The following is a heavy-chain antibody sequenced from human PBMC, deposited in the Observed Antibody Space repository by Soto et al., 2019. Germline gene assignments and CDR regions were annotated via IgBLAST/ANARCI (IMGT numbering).Heavy chain of an antibody. CDR2: IYYSGST. CDR3: ARRYGPGFDY. V-gene: IGHV4-61*08. Sequence: ETLSLTCAVSGGSISSGGYSWSWIRQPPGKGLEWIGYIYYSGSTNYNPSLKSRVTISVDTSKNQFSLKLSSVTAADTAVYYCARRYGPGFDYWGQGTLVTVSS. CDR1: GGSISSGGYS. J-gene: IGHJ4*02. D-gene: IGHD4-17*01.